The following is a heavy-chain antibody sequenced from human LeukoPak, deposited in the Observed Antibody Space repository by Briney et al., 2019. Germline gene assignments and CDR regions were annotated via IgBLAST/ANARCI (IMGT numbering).Heavy chain of an antibody. D-gene: IGHD3-3*01. Sequence: GGALRLSCAASGFTFSNAWMSGVRQAPGKGGEWVGRIKSKPHRPPTDYAAPVKGRFTISRDHSKNTLYLQINSLNTEDTAVYYCPPGLRFSPGRGQGPLVTVSS. J-gene: IGHJ4*02. CDR2: IKSKPHRPPT. V-gene: IGHV3-15*01. CDR1: GFTFSNAW. CDR3: PPGLRFSPG.